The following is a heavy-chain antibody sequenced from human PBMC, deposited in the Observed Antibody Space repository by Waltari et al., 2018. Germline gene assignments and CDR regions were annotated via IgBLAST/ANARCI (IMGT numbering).Heavy chain of an antibody. J-gene: IGHJ3*02. CDR3: ASPLGGIGGAFDI. CDR2: ISSSSSYI. CDR1: GLTFSRYS. Sequence: EVQRVESGGGLVKPGGSLRLSCAASGLTFSRYSLTWVRRAPGNGLEWVSSISSSSSYIYYADSVKGRFTISRDNAKNSLYLQMNSLRAEDTAVYYCASPLGGIGGAFDIWGQGTMVTVSS. V-gene: IGHV3-21*01. D-gene: IGHD3-16*01.